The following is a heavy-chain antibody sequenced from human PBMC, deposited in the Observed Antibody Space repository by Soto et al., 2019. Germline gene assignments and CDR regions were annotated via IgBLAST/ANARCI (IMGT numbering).Heavy chain of an antibody. CDR3: ARHYCSGAGSYFFDS. CDR2: IYYSGST. J-gene: IGHJ4*02. CDR1: GGSITNKY. D-gene: IGHD2-15*01. Sequence: PSETLSLTCTVSGGSITNKYWSWIRQPPGKGLKWIGFIYYSGSTNYNPSLKSRVTISVDTSKNQFSLKLSSVTASDTAVYYCARHYCSGAGSYFFDSWGQGTPVTVSS. V-gene: IGHV4-59*08.